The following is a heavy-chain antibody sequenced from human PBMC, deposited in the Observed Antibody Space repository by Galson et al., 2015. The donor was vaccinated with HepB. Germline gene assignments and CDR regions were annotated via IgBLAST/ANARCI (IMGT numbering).Heavy chain of an antibody. CDR2: ISYDGSNK. CDR3: AKSERYCSGGSCYSGLFAV. Sequence: SLRLSCAASGFTFSSYGMHWVRQAPGKGLEWVAVISYDGSNKYYADSVKGRFTISRDNSKNTLYLQMNSLRAEDTAVYYCAKSERYCSGGSCYSGLFAVWVQGTLVTVSS. J-gene: IGHJ4*02. CDR1: GFTFSSYG. D-gene: IGHD2-15*01. V-gene: IGHV3-30*18.